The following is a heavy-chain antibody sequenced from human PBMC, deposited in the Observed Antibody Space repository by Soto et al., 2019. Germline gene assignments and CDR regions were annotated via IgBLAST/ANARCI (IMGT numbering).Heavy chain of an antibody. V-gene: IGHV3-23*01. Sequence: EVRLLQSGGGLVQPGGSLTLSCAASGFTFNVYSMTWFRQAPGKGLEWVSVIRGDGGLTYYADSVKGRFTISRDNSKSTLYLQMDSLRAEDTAVYYCAKRTSSASGDDYWGQGTLVTVSS. CDR3: AKRTSSASGDDY. CDR1: GFTFNVYS. J-gene: IGHJ4*02. D-gene: IGHD6-19*01. CDR2: IRGDGGLT.